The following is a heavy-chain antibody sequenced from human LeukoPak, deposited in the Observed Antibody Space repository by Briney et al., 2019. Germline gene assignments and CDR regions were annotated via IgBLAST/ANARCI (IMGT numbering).Heavy chain of an antibody. CDR1: GFTFSSYV. Sequence: GGSLRLSCAASGFTFSSYVMIWVPQPPGKGLEWVSVIGTSGADIYYADSVKGRFSISRDNSKNTLSLQMNSLRVDDTAVYYCARDPNWGSGYWGQGTLVTVSS. D-gene: IGHD7-27*01. J-gene: IGHJ4*02. CDR3: ARDPNWGSGY. V-gene: IGHV3-23*01. CDR2: IGTSGADI.